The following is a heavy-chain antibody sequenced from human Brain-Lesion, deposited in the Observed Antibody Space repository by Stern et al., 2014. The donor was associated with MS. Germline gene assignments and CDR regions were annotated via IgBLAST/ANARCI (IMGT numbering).Heavy chain of an antibody. D-gene: IGHD2-2*01. CDR1: GYTFSSYD. J-gene: IGHJ4*02. CDR2: MNPYSGNT. Sequence: QDQLVQSGAEVKKPGASVKVSCKASGYTFSSYDITWVRQASGHGIEGMGWMNPYSGNTGYAQKFKGRVSMTSDPSISTVYMELTSLTSDDTAVYFCARAVRNQLLSEYWGQGTLVTVSS. CDR3: ARAVRNQLLSEY. V-gene: IGHV1-8*01.